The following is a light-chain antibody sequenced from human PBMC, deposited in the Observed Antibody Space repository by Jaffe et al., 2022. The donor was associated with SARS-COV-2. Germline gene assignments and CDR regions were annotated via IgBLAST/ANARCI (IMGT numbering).Light chain of an antibody. J-gene: IGLJ1*01. CDR1: NIGGRS. CDR3: QVWDSNNYV. Sequence: SYDLSQPLSVSVALGQTAKITCGGNNIGGRSVHWYQQRPGQAPILVIYKDVNRPSGIPERFSGSNSGNTATLTISRAQAADEADYYCQVWDSNNYVFGPGTEVAVL. V-gene: IGLV3-9*01. CDR2: KDV.